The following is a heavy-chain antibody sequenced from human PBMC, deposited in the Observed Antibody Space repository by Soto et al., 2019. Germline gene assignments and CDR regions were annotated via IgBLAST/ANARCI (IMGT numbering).Heavy chain of an antibody. CDR2: FDPEDGET. V-gene: IGHV1-24*01. CDR1: GYTLTELS. CDR3: ATDSRRIIMIVVVPDAFDT. D-gene: IGHD3-22*01. J-gene: IGHJ3*02. Sequence: ASVKVSCKVSGYTLTELSMHWVRQAPGKGLEWMGGFDPEDGETIYAQKFQGRVTMAEDTSTDTAYMELSSLRSEDMAVYYCATDSRRIIMIVVVPDAFDTWGPGTMVTVSS.